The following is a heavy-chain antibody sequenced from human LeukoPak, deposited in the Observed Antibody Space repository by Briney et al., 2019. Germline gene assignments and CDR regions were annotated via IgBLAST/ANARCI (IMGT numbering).Heavy chain of an antibody. CDR2: ISGSGDNT. CDR1: GFTFSSYA. V-gene: IGHV3-23*01. D-gene: IGHD6-6*01. CDR3: AKDRAARYFDY. Sequence: GGSLRLSCAASGFTFSSYAMSWVRQAPGKGLEWVSGISGSGDNTYYADSVKGRFTISRDNSKNTLYLQMNSLRAEDTAVYYCAKDRAARYFDYWGQGTLVTVSS. J-gene: IGHJ4*02.